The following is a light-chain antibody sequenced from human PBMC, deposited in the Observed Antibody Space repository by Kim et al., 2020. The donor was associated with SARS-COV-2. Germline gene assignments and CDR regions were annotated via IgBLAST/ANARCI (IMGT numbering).Light chain of an antibody. CDR2: DDN. CDR1: RGSIASSY. Sequence: NTVPTSCTRSRGSIASSYVHWYQPRPRSAPSTVIYDDNESPSGVPDRFSCSIDSSSNTASLTISVLRTEDEADYYCQSYDSSKDCVFGGGTQLTVL. CDR3: QSYDSSKDCV. V-gene: IGLV6-57*03. J-gene: IGLJ3*02.